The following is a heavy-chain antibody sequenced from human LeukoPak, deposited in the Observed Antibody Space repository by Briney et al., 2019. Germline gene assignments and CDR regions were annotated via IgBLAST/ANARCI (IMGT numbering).Heavy chain of an antibody. CDR2: FDPEYGET. V-gene: IGHV1-24*01. J-gene: IGHJ4*02. CDR3: ATGFLWFGDPDY. CDR1: GYTFTSYY. Sequence: ASVKVSCKASGYTFTSYYMHWVRQAPGKGLEWMGGFDPEYGETIYAQKFQGRVTMTEDTSTDTAYMELSSLRSEDTAVYYCATGFLWFGDPDYWGQGTLVTVSS. D-gene: IGHD3-10*01.